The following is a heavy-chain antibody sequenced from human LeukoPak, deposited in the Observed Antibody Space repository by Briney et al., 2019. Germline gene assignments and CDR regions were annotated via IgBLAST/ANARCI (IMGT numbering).Heavy chain of an antibody. CDR1: GFTFDDYA. CDR2: ISWNSGSI. CDR3: ARSSVAAAVGFDP. J-gene: IGHJ5*02. Sequence: PGGSLRLSCAASGFTFDDYAMHWVRQPPGKGLEWVAGISWNSGSIGYADSVKGRFTISRDNAKNSLYLQMNSLRAEDTAVYYCARSSVAAAVGFDPWGQGTLVTVSS. V-gene: IGHV3-9*01. D-gene: IGHD6-13*01.